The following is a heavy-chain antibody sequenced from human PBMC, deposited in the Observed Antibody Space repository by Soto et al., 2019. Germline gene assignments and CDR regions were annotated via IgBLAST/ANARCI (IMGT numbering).Heavy chain of an antibody. J-gene: IGHJ6*02. V-gene: IGHV1-69*01. D-gene: IGHD2-2*01. CDR2: IIPISGTA. CDR3: ARSQGSSTSLEIYYYYYYGMDV. CDR1: GGTFSSYA. Sequence: QVQLVQSGAEVKKPGSSVKVSCKASGGTFSSYAISWVLQAPGQGLEWMGGIIPISGTANYAQKFQGRVTITADESPSTAYMELSSLRSEDTAVYYCARSQGSSTSLEIYYYYYYGMDVWGQGTTVTVSS.